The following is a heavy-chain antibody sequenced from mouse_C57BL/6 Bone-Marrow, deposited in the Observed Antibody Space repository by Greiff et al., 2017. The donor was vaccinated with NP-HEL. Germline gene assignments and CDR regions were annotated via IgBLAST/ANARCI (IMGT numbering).Heavy chain of an antibody. J-gene: IGHJ2*01. D-gene: IGHD2-4*01. CDR3: ARWDYDYDFDY. Sequence: QVQLKESGAELVRPGTSVKVSCKASGYAFTNYLIEWVKQRPGQGLEWIGVINPGSGGTNYNEKFKGKATLTADKSSSTAYMQLSILTSEDSAFYFCARWDYDYDFDYWGQGTTLTVSS. CDR1: GYAFTNYL. CDR2: INPGSGGT. V-gene: IGHV1-54*01.